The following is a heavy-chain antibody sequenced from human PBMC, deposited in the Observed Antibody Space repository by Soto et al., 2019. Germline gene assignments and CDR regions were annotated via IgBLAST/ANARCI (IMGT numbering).Heavy chain of an antibody. V-gene: IGHV3-66*01. CDR1: GLTVSTKY. CDR2: IYSGGST. Sequence: GGSLRLSCAASGLTVSTKYMSWVRQAPGKGLEWVSVIYSGGSTFYADSVRGRFTISRDNSKNQFSLKLSSVTAADTAVYYCATELRKWFDPWGQGTLVTVSS. CDR3: ATELRKWFDP. D-gene: IGHD1-26*01. J-gene: IGHJ5*02.